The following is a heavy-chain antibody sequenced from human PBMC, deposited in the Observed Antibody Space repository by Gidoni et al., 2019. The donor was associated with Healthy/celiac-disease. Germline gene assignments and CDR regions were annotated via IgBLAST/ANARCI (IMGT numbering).Heavy chain of an antibody. J-gene: IGHJ4*02. Sequence: EVQLVESGGGLVKPGGSLRLSCAASGFTFSSYSMNWVRQAPGKGLEWVSSISSSSSYIYYADSVKGRFTISRDNAKNSLYRQMNSLRAEDTAVYYCATQNYDFWSGYNDYWGQGTLVTVSS. CDR3: ATQNYDFWSGYNDY. CDR1: GFTFSSYS. CDR2: ISSSSSYI. D-gene: IGHD3-3*01. V-gene: IGHV3-21*01.